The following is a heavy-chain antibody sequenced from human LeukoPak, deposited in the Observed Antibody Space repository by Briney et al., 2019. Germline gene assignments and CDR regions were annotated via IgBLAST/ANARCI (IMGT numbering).Heavy chain of an antibody. V-gene: IGHV3-30-3*01. D-gene: IGHD3-10*01. J-gene: IGHJ4*02. Sequence: PGGSLRLSCAASGFTFSTYWMSWVRQAPGKGLECVALLSYDGSNKDYADSVKGRFTISRDNSKNTLYLQMNTLRAEDTAVYYCARDYYGSGSYGYFDYWGQGTLVTVSS. CDR3: ARDYYGSGSYGYFDY. CDR1: GFTFSTYW. CDR2: LSYDGSNK.